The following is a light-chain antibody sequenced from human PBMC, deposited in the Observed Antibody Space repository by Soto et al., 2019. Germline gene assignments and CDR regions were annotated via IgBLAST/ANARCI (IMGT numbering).Light chain of an antibody. J-gene: IGKJ4*01. CDR2: GAS. V-gene: IGKV3-11*01. CDR1: QSVSNNY. CDR3: QQRSTWPIS. Sequence: EIVLTQSPGTLSLSPGERATLSCRASQSVSNNYLAWYQQKPGQAPRLLIYGASNGAAGIPARFSGTGSGTDFTLTISSLEPDDFAVYYCQQRSTWPISFGGGTKVDI.